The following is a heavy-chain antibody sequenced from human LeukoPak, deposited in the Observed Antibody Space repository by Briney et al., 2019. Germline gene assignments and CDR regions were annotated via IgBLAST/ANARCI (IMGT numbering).Heavy chain of an antibody. CDR1: GFTFSSYS. CDR2: ISSNSSYI. J-gene: IGHJ4*02. V-gene: IGHV3-21*01. Sequence: GGSLRLSCAASGFTFSSYSMNWVRQAPGKGLEWVSSISSNSSYIYYADSVKGRFTISRDNAKNSLYLQMNSLRAEDTAVYYCARAATHCSSTSCYVFDYWGQGTLVTVSS. CDR3: ARAATHCSSTSCYVFDY. D-gene: IGHD2-2*01.